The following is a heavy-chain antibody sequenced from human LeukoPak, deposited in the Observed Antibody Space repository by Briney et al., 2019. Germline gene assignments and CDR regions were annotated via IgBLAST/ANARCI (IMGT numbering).Heavy chain of an antibody. CDR3: ARDLGTGLYYYYGMDV. D-gene: IGHD2-8*02. CDR2: VSYDGNNN. J-gene: IGHJ6*02. CDR1: GFTFSRYG. Sequence: PGGSLRLSCAASGFTFSRYGMHWVRQAPGRGLEWVALVSYDGNNNYYADSVKGRFTISRDNSKNTLYLQMNSLRAEDTAVYYCARDLGTGLYYYYGMDVWGQGTTVTVFS. V-gene: IGHV3-30*03.